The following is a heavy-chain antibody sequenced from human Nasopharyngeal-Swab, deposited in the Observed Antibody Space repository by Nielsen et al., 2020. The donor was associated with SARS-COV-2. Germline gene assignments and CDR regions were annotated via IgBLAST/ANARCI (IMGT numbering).Heavy chain of an antibody. CDR2: IYHSGST. V-gene: IGHV4-38-2*01. CDR3: ARLGYSYGHFDY. CDR1: GYSISSGYY. Sequence: SETLSLTCAVSGYSISSGYYWGWIRQPPGKGLEWIGSIYHSGSTYYNPSLKSRATISVDTSKNQFSLKLSSVTAADTAVYYCARLGYSYGHFDYWGQGTLVTVSS. D-gene: IGHD5-18*01. J-gene: IGHJ4*02.